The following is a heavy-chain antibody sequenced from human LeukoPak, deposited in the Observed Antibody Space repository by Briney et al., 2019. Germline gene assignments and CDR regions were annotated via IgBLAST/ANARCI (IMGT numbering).Heavy chain of an antibody. Sequence: GGSLRLSCAASGFTVSSNYMSWVRQAPGRGLECVSVIYSGGSTYYADSLKGRFTISRDNSKNTLYLQMNSLRAEDTAVYYCATRRGRSSGYYPPSYWGQGTLVTVSS. CDR1: GFTVSSNY. CDR3: ATRRGRSSGYYPPSY. D-gene: IGHD3-22*01. J-gene: IGHJ4*02. CDR2: IYSGGST. V-gene: IGHV3-53*01.